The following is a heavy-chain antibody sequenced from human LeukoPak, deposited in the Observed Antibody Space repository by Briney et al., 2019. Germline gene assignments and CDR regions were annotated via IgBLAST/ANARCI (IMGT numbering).Heavy chain of an antibody. CDR3: ARRAGAYTHPYDY. CDR1: GFTFSDYY. J-gene: IGHJ4*02. Sequence: GGSLRLSCAASGFTFSDYYMSWIRQAPGKGLEWVSYISSSGSTIYYADSVKGRFTISRDNSKNTLYLQMNSLRAEDTAVYYCARRAGAYTHPYDYWGQGTLVTVSS. D-gene: IGHD3-16*01. V-gene: IGHV3-11*01. CDR2: ISSSGSTI.